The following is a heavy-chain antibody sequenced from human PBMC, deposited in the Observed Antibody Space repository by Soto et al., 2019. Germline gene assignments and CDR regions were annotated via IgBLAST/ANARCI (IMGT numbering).Heavy chain of an antibody. D-gene: IGHD6-6*01. Sequence: LSLTCAASGFTFSSYWMSWVRQAPGKGLEWVANIKQDGSEKYYVDSVKGRFTISRDNAKNSLYLQMNSLSAEDTAVYYCARAVVVSSSGIDYWGQGTLVTVSS. CDR3: ARAVVVSSSGIDY. CDR1: GFTFSSYW. V-gene: IGHV3-7*01. CDR2: IKQDGSEK. J-gene: IGHJ4*02.